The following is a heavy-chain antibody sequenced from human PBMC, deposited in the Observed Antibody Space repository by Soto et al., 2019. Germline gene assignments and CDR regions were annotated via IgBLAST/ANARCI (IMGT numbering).Heavy chain of an antibody. CDR1: GFTFSSYA. V-gene: IGHV3-30-3*01. Sequence: PGGSLRLSCAASGFTFSSYAMHWVRQAPGKGLEWVAVISYDGSNKYYADCVKGRFTISRDNSKNTLYLQMNSLRAEDTAVYYCARVASRNYYDSSGDDFDYWGQGTLVTVSS. J-gene: IGHJ4*02. CDR2: ISYDGSNK. CDR3: ARVASRNYYDSSGDDFDY. D-gene: IGHD3-22*01.